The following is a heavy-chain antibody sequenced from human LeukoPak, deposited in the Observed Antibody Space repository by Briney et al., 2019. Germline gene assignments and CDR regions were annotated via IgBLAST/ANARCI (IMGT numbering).Heavy chain of an antibody. Sequence: PGGSLRLSCAASGFTVSSNYMSWIRQPPGKGLEWIGYIYYSGSTNYNPSLKSRVTISVDTSKNQFSLKLSSVTAADTAVYYCARAAMYSSGWYNDYWGQGTLVTVSS. CDR1: GFTVSSNY. V-gene: IGHV4-59*02. CDR2: IYYSGST. CDR3: ARAAMYSSGWYNDY. J-gene: IGHJ4*02. D-gene: IGHD6-19*01.